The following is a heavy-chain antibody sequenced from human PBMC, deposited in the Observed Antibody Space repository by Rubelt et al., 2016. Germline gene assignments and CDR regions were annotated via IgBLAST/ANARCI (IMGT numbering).Heavy chain of an antibody. D-gene: IGHD3-3*01. CDR3: AIYDFWSGYYLDY. V-gene: IGHV5-10-1*03. CDR2: IDPRDSYT. CDR1: GYSFTSYW. Sequence: EVPLVQSGAEVKMPGECLRISCMGSGYSFTSYWFSWVRQMHGKGLAWMGRIDPRDSYTNYSPSFQGHVTIAADKSISTAYLQWSSLKASDTAMYYCAIYDFWSGYYLDYWGQGTLVTVPS. J-gene: IGHJ4*02.